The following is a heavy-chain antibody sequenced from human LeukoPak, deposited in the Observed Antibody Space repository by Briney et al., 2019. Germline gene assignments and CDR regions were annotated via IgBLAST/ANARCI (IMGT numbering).Heavy chain of an antibody. D-gene: IGHD5-24*01. J-gene: IGHJ5*02. CDR3: ARNDGYNYGWFDP. CDR1: GYSISSGYY. Sequence: SETLSLTCTVSGYSISSGYYWGWIRQPPGWGLVWIGYIYYSGSTNYNPSLKSRVTISVDTSKNQFSLKLSSVTAADTAVYYCARNDGYNYGWFDPWGQGTLVTVSS. V-gene: IGHV4-38-2*02. CDR2: IYYSGST.